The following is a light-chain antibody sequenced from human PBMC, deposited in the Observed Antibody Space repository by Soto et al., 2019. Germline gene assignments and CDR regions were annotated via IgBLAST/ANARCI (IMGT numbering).Light chain of an antibody. V-gene: IGKV3-11*01. J-gene: IGKJ4*01. CDR2: VAS. CDR1: QSVSSY. CDR3: QQRSNWPLT. Sequence: EIVLTQSPATLSLSPGERATLSCRASQSVSSYLAWYQQKPGQAPRLLIYVASNRATGIPARFSGSGSGTDFTLPISSREPEDFAVYYCQQRSNWPLTFGGGTKVEIK.